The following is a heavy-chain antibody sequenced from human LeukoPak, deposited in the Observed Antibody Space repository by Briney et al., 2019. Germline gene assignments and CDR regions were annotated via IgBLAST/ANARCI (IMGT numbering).Heavy chain of an antibody. D-gene: IGHD3-10*01. CDR2: IYYSGST. J-gene: IGHJ4*02. Sequence: SETLSLTCTVSGGSISSYYWSWIRQPPGKGLEWIGDIYYSGSTNYNPSLKSRVTMSVDTSKNQFSLKLSSVTAADTAVYYCARHYNSGTYPLDYWGQGTLVTVSS. CDR1: GGSISSYY. CDR3: ARHYNSGTYPLDY. V-gene: IGHV4-59*08.